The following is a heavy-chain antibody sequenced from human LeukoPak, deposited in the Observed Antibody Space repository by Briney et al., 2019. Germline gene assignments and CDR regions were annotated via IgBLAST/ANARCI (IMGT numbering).Heavy chain of an antibody. CDR2: IYYNGKA. Sequence: SETLSLTCTVSGGSISGYYWTWIRQPPGKGLEWIGQIYYNGKAGYNPSLESRITISVDTSKNKISLKLNSVTAADTAIYYCAKFGADYDMYVWGQGITVAVSS. V-gene: IGHV4-59*01. J-gene: IGHJ6*02. D-gene: IGHD3-16*01. CDR3: AKFGADYDMYV. CDR1: GGSISGYY.